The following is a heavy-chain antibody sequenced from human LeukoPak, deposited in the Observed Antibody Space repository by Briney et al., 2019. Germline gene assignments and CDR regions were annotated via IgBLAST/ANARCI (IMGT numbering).Heavy chain of an antibody. CDR1: GGTFSSYA. D-gene: IGHD2-15*01. Sequence: SVKVSCKASGGTFSSYAISWVRQAPGQGLEWMGGIIPIFGTANYAQNFQGRVTITTDESTSTAYMELSSLRSEDTAVYYCATKLGYCSGGSCYGFDYWGQGTLVTVSS. V-gene: IGHV1-69*05. CDR3: ATKLGYCSGGSCYGFDY. CDR2: IIPIFGTA. J-gene: IGHJ4*02.